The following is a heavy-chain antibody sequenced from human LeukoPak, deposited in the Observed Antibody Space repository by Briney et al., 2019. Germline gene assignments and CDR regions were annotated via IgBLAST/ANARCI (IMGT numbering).Heavy chain of an antibody. CDR3: ASIYCSTTSCYGGYFDY. CDR2: MSYDGSNK. V-gene: IGHV3-30-3*01. D-gene: IGHD2-2*01. Sequence: GRSLRLSCAASGFTFSTYAMHWVRQAPGKGLEWVAVMSYDGSNKYYADSVKGRFTISRDNSKNTLYLQMNSLRAEDTAVYYCASIYCSTTSCYGGYFDYWGQGTLVTVSS. CDR1: GFTFSTYA. J-gene: IGHJ4*02.